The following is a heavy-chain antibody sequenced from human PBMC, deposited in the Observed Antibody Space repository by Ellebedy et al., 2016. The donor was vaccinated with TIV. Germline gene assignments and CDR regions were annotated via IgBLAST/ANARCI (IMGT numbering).Heavy chain of an antibody. V-gene: IGHV6-1*01. Sequence: SQTLSLICAISGDSVSSGAWNWIRQSPSRGLEWLGRTYYTSKWYNDYAVSVKSRITISPDTSKNQFSLQLNSVTPEDTAVYYCARGWLRSYFDYWGQGTLVTVSS. J-gene: IGHJ4*02. CDR1: GDSVSSGA. CDR2: TYYTSKWYN. D-gene: IGHD5-12*01. CDR3: ARGWLRSYFDY.